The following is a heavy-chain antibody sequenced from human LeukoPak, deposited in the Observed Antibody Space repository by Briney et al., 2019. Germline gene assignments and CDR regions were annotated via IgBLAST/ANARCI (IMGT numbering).Heavy chain of an antibody. V-gene: IGHV4-4*09. CDR3: ARSYYDILTGYYPDY. J-gene: IGHJ4*02. D-gene: IGHD3-9*01. CDR2: IYTSGST. Sequence: SETLSLTCTVSGGSISSYYWSWIRQPPGKGLEWIGYIYTSGSTNYNPSLKSRVTISVDTSKNQFPLKLSSVTAADTAVYYCARSYYDILTGYYPDYWGQGTLVTVSS. CDR1: GGSISSYY.